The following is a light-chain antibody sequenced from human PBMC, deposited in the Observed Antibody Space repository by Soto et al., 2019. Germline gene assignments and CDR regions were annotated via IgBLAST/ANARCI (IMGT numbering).Light chain of an antibody. CDR1: QGISSY. CDR3: QQLNSRTVT. V-gene: IGKV1-9*01. J-gene: IGKJ3*01. CDR2: AAS. Sequence: DIQLTQSPSFLSASVGDRVTITCRASQGISSYLAWYQQKPGKAPKLLIYAASTLQSGVPSRFSGSGSGTEFTLTISRLQPEDFATYYCQQLNSRTVTFGPGTKVDIK.